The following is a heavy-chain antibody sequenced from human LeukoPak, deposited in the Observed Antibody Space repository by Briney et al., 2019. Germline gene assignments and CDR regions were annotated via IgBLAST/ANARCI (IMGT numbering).Heavy chain of an antibody. CDR1: VGSFSGYY. V-gene: IGHV4-34*01. CDR2: INHSGST. Sequence: SETLSLTCAVYVGSFSGYYWSWIRQPPGKGLEWIGEINHSGSTNYNPSLKSRVTISVDTSKNKFSLKLSSVTAADTAVYYCARGRRSRSSSWSNNWFDPWGQGTLVTVSS. J-gene: IGHJ5*02. D-gene: IGHD6-13*01. CDR3: ARGRRSRSSSWSNNWFDP.